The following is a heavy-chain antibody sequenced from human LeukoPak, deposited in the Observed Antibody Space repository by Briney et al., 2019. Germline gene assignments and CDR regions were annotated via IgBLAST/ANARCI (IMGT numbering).Heavy chain of an antibody. V-gene: IGHV4-61*02. CDR1: GGSISSGSYY. CDR3: ARSRRRDGYNFDY. Sequence: PSQTLSLTCTVSGGSISSGSYYWSWIRQPAGKGLEWIGRIYTSGSTNYNPSLKSRVTISVDSTKNQFSLKLRSVTAADTAVYYCARSRRRDGYNFDYWGRGTLVTVSS. J-gene: IGHJ4*02. CDR2: IYTSGST. D-gene: IGHD5-24*01.